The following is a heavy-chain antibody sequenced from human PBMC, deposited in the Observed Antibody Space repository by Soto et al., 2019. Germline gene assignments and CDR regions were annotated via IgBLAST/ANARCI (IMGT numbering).Heavy chain of an antibody. Sequence: ASVKVSCKASGYTFTSYGISWVRQAPGQGLEWMGWISAYNGNTNYAQKLQGRVTMTTDISTNIVYLELRSLRSDDTAMYYCGRCRTDSYAMDVWGQGTTVTVSS. CDR2: ISAYNGNT. D-gene: IGHD1-1*01. CDR1: GYTFTSYG. CDR3: GRCRTDSYAMDV. V-gene: IGHV1-18*04. J-gene: IGHJ6*02.